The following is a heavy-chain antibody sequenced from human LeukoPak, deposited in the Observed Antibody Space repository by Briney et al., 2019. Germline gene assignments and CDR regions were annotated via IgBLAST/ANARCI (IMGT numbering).Heavy chain of an antibody. CDR2: IKQDGSEK. CDR3: ARHPRVYCSSTSCYGGYFDY. Sequence: GGSLRLSCAASGFTFSSYSMNWVRQAPGKGLEWVANIKQDGSEKYYVDSVKGRFTISRDNAKNSLYLQMNSLRAEDTAVYYCARHPRVYCSSTSCYGGYFDYWGQGTLVTVSS. V-gene: IGHV3-7*01. J-gene: IGHJ4*02. CDR1: GFTFSSYS. D-gene: IGHD2-2*01.